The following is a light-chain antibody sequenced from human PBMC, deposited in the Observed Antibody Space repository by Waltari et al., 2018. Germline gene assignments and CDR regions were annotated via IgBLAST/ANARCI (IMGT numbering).Light chain of an antibody. V-gene: IGLV3-10*01. CDR1: GLPQQY. Sequence: YDLTQPPSVSVSPGQTAAITCSGAGLPQQYTFWYQQKSGQAPVLVMYDDNKRPSGIPGRFSGSSAGTVATLTITGAQVDDEADYYCYSKDTDGGSQGKIGGGTKLTVL. J-gene: IGLJ2*01. CDR3: YSKDTDGGSQGK. CDR2: DDN.